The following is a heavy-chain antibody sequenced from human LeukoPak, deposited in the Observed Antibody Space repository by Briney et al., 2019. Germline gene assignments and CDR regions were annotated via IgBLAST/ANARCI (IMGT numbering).Heavy chain of an antibody. Sequence: GGSLTLFCAVSGITLSNYAMSWVRQAPGKGLEWVAGIRGSGGGTRYADSVKGRFTIYRDNSKNTLYLQMNNLRVDDTAVYFCAKRGVVIRVILVGFHKEAYYFDSWGQGALVTVSS. V-gene: IGHV3-23*01. D-gene: IGHD3-22*01. CDR3: AKRGVVIRVILVGFHKEAYYFDS. CDR1: GITLSNYA. CDR2: IRGSGGGT. J-gene: IGHJ4*02.